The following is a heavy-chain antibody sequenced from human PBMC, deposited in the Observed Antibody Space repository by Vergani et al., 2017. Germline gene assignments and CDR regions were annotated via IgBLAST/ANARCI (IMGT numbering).Heavy chain of an antibody. D-gene: IGHD2-2*02. V-gene: IGHV3-15*01. Sequence: EVHLLESGGGLIKPGGSLRLSCVVSGITFKNAWINWVRQAPGKGLEWIGRIRSKNDGGTADYAAPLKGRFTISRDDSKDSAFLLVNNLKTEDTAVYFCYTDYHDYWGQGTLVTVSS. CDR1: GITFKNAW. CDR2: IRSKNDGGTA. CDR3: YTDYHDY. J-gene: IGHJ4*02.